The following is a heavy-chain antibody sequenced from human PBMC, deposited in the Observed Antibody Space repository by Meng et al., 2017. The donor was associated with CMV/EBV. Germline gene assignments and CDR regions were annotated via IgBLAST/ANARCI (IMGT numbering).Heavy chain of an antibody. V-gene: IGHV1-69*12. CDR1: GGTFSTFA. CDR2: IIPVFEPA. Sequence: QGKLVQAGAEVKNPGSSVKVSCKTSGGTFSTFAISWVRQAPGEGLEWMGGIIPVFEPANYAERFQDRVTITADDSTTTAYMELSSLRADDTALYFCARGGDSWYSDYWGQGTLVTVSS. J-gene: IGHJ4*02. CDR3: ARGGDSWYSDY. D-gene: IGHD1-26*01.